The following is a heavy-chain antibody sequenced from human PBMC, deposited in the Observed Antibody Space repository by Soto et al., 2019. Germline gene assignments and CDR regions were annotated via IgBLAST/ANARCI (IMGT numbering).Heavy chain of an antibody. V-gene: IGHV3-23*01. Sequence: GGSLRFSCAASGFTFSSYAMSWVRQAPGEGLEWVSAISGSGGSTYYADSVKGRFTISRDNSKNTLYLQMNSLRAEDTAVYYCAKATTVTNLNYYYYGMDVWGQGTTVTVSS. CDR3: AKATTVTNLNYYYYGMDV. J-gene: IGHJ6*02. CDR1: GFTFSSYA. D-gene: IGHD4-17*01. CDR2: ISGSGGST.